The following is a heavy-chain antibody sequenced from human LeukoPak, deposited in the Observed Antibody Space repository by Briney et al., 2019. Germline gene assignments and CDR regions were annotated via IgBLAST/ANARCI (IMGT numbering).Heavy chain of an antibody. J-gene: IGHJ4*02. CDR2: ISASGTIT. CDR3: AREAGDYVYS. Sequence: GGSLRLSCAASGFTFSKMNWVRQAPGKGLEWISYISASGTITHYADSVEGRFTISRDNAKNSLYLQMNSLRAEDTAVYYCAREAGDYVYSWGQGTLVTVSS. D-gene: IGHD4-17*01. V-gene: IGHV3-48*03. CDR1: GFTFSK.